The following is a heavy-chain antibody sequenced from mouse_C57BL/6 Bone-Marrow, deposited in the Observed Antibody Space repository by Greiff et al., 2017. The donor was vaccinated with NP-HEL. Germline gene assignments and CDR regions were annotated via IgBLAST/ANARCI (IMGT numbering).Heavy chain of an antibody. CDR1: GFTFTDYY. CDR3: ARYKSSWYFDV. Sequence: EVQGVESGGGLVQPGGSLSLSCAASGFTFTDYYMSWVRQPPGKALEWLGFIRNKANGYTTEYSASVKGRFTISRDNSQSILYLQMNALSAEDSATYYCARYKSSWYFDVWGTGTTVTVSS. CDR2: IRNKANGYTT. V-gene: IGHV7-3*01. J-gene: IGHJ1*03. D-gene: IGHD1-1*01.